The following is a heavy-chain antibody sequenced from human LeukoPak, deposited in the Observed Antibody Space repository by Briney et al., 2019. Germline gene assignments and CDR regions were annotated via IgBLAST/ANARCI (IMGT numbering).Heavy chain of an antibody. D-gene: IGHD2-21*02. V-gene: IGHV3-23*01. CDR3: AKDGDLPVVVTEGFFGY. J-gene: IGHJ4*02. Sequence: PGGSLRLSCAASGFTFSTYAMSWVRQAPRKGLEWVSAISGSGDSTYYADSVKGRFTISRDNSKNTLYLQMNSLRAEDTAIYYCAKDGDLPVVVTEGFFGYWGQGSLVTVSA. CDR2: ISGSGDST. CDR1: GFTFSTYA.